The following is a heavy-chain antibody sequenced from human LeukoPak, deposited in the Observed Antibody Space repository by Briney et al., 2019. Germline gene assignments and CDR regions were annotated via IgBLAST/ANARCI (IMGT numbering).Heavy chain of an antibody. D-gene: IGHD2-8*01. J-gene: IGHJ4*02. CDR3: ARHGYCTNGVCYPPDY. CDR2: IYYSGST. CDR1: GGSISSSSYY. Sequence: SETLSLTCTVSGGSISSSSYYWGWVRQPPGRGLEWIGSIYYSGSTYYNPSRKSRVTISVDTSKNQFSLKLSSVTAADTAVYYCARHGYCTNGVCYPPDYWGQGTLVTVSS. V-gene: IGHV4-39*01.